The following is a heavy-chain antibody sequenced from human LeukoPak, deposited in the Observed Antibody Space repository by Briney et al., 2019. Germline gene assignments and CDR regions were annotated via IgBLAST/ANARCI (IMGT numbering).Heavy chain of an antibody. V-gene: IGHV3-9*03. D-gene: IGHD3-22*01. Sequence: PGGSLRLSCAASGFAFDDYAMHWVRQAPGKGLEWVSGISWNSGSIGYADSVKGRFTISRDNAKNSLYLQMNSLRAEDMALYYCAKGGHYYDSSGYSPGAFDIWGQGTMVTVSS. CDR3: AKGGHYYDSSGYSPGAFDI. J-gene: IGHJ3*02. CDR2: ISWNSGSI. CDR1: GFAFDDYA.